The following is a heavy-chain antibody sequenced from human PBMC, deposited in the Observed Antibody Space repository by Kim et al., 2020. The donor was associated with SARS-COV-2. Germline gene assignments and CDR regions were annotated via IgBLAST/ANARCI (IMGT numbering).Heavy chain of an antibody. CDR1: GGSISSGGYY. CDR2: IYYSGST. CDR3: ARDSPKYCSGGSCSHLDY. V-gene: IGHV4-31*03. J-gene: IGHJ4*02. Sequence: SETLSLTCTVSGGSISSGGYYWSWIRQHPGKGLEWIGYIYYSGSTYYNPSLKSRVTISVDTSKNQFSLKLSSVTAADTAVYYCARDSPKYCSGGSCSHLDYWGQGTLVTVSS. D-gene: IGHD2-15*01.